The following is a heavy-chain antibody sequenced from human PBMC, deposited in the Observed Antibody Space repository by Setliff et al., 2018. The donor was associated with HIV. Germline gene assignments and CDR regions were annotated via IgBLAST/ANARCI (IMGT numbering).Heavy chain of an antibody. D-gene: IGHD1-26*01. CDR1: GSIFSTYS. CDR3: ARSPGWEPPSSFDY. Sequence: RLSCAASGSIFSTYSMNWVRQAPGKGLEWVSYVSFSGATRYYADSVKGRFAISRDNAKNSLFLQMNSLRADDTAVYYCARSPGWEPPSSFDYWGQGTLVTVSS. J-gene: IGHJ4*02. V-gene: IGHV3-48*01. CDR2: VSFSGATR.